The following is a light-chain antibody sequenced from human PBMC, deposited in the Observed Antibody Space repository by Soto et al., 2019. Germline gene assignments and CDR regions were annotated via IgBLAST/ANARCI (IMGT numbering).Light chain of an antibody. J-gene: IGKJ1*01. Sequence: EIVLAQSPGTLSLSPGERATLSCRASQTISSRYLTWYQQKSGQVPRLLIYGASSRATGIPDRFSGSGSGKDFPLTISRLEPEDVAVYYCHHSGNSHGTFGQGTKVEIK. CDR3: HHSGNSHGT. V-gene: IGKV3-20*01. CDR2: GAS. CDR1: QTISSRY.